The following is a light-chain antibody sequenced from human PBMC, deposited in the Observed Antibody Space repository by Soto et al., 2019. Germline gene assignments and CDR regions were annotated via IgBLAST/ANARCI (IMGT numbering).Light chain of an antibody. Sequence: QPVLTQSPSASASLGASVKLTCTLSSGHSNYAIAWLQQQSEKGPRYLMKLNSDGSHSKGDGIPDRFSGSSSGAERYLTISSLQSEDEADYYCQTWGSGIVVFGGGTKVTVL. J-gene: IGLJ2*01. CDR3: QTWGSGIVV. CDR1: SGHSNYA. V-gene: IGLV4-69*01. CDR2: LNSDGSH.